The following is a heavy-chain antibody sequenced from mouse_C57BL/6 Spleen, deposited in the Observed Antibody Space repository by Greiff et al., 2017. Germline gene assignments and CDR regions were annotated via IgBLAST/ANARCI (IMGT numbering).Heavy chain of an antibody. V-gene: IGHV1-74*01. CDR3: AIEGYYGYDVGPWFAY. J-gene: IGHJ3*01. D-gene: IGHD2-2*01. CDR2: IHPSDSDT. CDR1: GYTFTSYW. Sequence: QVQLKQPGAELVKPGASVKVSCKASGYTFTSYWMHWVKQRPGQGLEWIGRIHPSDSDTNYNQKFKGKATLTVDKSSSTAYMQLSSLTSEDSAVYYCAIEGYYGYDVGPWFAYWGQGTLVTVSA.